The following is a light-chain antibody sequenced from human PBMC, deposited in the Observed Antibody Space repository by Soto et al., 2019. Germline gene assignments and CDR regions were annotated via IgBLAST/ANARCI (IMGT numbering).Light chain of an antibody. Sequence: AILMTQSPSSLSASTGDRVTITCRASQGISSYLAWYQQKPGKAPKLLIYAASTLQSGVPSRFSGSGSGTDFTLTISCLQSEDFATYYCQQYYSYRTFGQGTKVDI. CDR1: QGISSY. CDR3: QQYYSYRT. CDR2: AAS. V-gene: IGKV1-8*01. J-gene: IGKJ1*01.